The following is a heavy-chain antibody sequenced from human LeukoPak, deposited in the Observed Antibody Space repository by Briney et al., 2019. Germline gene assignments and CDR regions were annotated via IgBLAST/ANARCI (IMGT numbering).Heavy chain of an antibody. V-gene: IGHV4-61*02. CDR3: ARDRGYSSGWSMDV. Sequence: SETLPLTFTVSGRSISSGSYATSWMTQPAGKGLECLGRIYTSGSTNYNPSLKSRVTISVDTSKNQFSLKLSSVTAADTAVYYCARDRGYSSGWSMDVWGKGTTVTISS. CDR2: IYTSGST. CDR1: GRSISSGSYA. J-gene: IGHJ6*04. D-gene: IGHD6-19*01.